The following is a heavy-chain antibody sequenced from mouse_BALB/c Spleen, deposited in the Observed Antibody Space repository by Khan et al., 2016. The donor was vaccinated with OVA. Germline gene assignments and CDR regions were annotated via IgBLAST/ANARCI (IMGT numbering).Heavy chain of an antibody. V-gene: IGHV1S136*01. CDR2: IYPFNDDT. Sequence: EVQLQESSPELVKPGASVKMSCKASGYTFTSYVMHWVKQKPGQGLEGVGYIYPFNDDTKYNEKFKGKATLTSAKSSSTAYMEHSSLTSEDSAFYFCAKNYRSDVYFDYWGHGTTLTVSS. D-gene: IGHD2-14*01. J-gene: IGHJ2*01. CDR1: GYTFTSYV. CDR3: AKNYRSDVYFDY.